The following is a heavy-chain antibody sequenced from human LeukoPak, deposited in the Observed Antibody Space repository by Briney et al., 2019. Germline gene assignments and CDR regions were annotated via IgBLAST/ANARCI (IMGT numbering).Heavy chain of an antibody. CDR1: GFTIGKSD. CDR3: TSGSYLRFFDY. D-gene: IGHD1-26*01. CDR2: VYTGGRT. Sequence: QSGGSLRLSCATSGFTIGKSDMAWVRQAPGKGLEWVSIVYTGGRTFHADSVKGRFTISRDNSKNTLYLQMNSLRAEDTAVYYCTSGSYLRFFDYWGQGTLVTVSS. J-gene: IGHJ4*02. V-gene: IGHV3-53*01.